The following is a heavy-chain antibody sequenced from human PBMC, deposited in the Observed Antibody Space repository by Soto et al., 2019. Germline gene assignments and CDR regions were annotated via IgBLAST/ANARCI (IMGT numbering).Heavy chain of an antibody. CDR2: ISGSGGST. Sequence: GGSLRLSCAASGFTFSSYAMSWVRQAPGKGLEWVSAISGSGGSTYYADSVKGRFTISRDNSKNTLYLQMNSLRAEDTAVYYCAKTHLPGREWLLYRVTIYFDYWGQGTLVTVSS. CDR1: GFTFSSYA. V-gene: IGHV3-23*01. J-gene: IGHJ4*02. D-gene: IGHD3-3*01. CDR3: AKTHLPGREWLLYRVTIYFDY.